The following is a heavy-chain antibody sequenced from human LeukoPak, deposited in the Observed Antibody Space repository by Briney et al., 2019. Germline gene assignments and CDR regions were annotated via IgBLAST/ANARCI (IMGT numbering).Heavy chain of an antibody. CDR3: ARGIAAAGPSDY. J-gene: IGHJ4*02. Sequence: ASVKVSCKASGGTFSSYALSWMRQAPGQGLEWMGWINPNSGGTNYAQKFQGRVTMTRDTSISTAYMELSRLRSDDTAVYYCARGIAAAGPSDYWGQGTLVTVSS. CDR1: GGTFSSYA. D-gene: IGHD6-13*01. V-gene: IGHV1-2*02. CDR2: INPNSGGT.